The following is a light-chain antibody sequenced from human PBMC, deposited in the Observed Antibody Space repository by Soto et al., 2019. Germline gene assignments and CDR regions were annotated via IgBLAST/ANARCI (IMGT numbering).Light chain of an antibody. CDR2: LGS. CDR1: QRLVYENGYAY. V-gene: IGKV2-28*01. CDR3: MQDLKPPYT. J-gene: IGKJ2*01. Sequence: DIVMTQSPLSLPVTPGEPSSMSCRSSQRLVYENGYAYFDGYVQKPGQPPQLLIYLGSNRPSGVTDRFSGTFSGTGTDFTLKISSVETYEVGIYYCMQDLKPPYTFGQGTKLEIK.